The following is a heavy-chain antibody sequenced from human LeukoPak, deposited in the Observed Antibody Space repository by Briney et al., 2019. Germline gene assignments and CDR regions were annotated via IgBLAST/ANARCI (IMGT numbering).Heavy chain of an antibody. J-gene: IGHJ5*02. CDR1: GGSISSSNW. D-gene: IGHD6-13*01. CDR2: IYHSGST. CDR3: AKSGYSSSFDWFDP. Sequence: SETLSLTCAVSGGSISSSNWWSWVRQPPGKGLEWIGEIYHSGSTNYNPSLKSRVTISVDKSKNQFSLKLSSVAAADTAVYYCAKSGYSSSFDWFDPWGQGTLVTVSS. V-gene: IGHV4-4*02.